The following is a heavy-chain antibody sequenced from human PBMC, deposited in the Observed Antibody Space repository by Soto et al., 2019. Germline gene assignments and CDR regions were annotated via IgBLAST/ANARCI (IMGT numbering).Heavy chain of an antibody. V-gene: IGHV1-3*01. J-gene: IGHJ6*03. D-gene: IGHD2-15*01. Sequence: QVQLVQSGAEVKKPGASVKVSCKASGYTFTSYAMHWVRQAPGQRLEWMGWINAGNGNTKYSQKFQGRVTITRDTSASTAYMELSSLRSEDTAVYYCARDLVVVAGYYYYYYMDVWGKGTTVTVSS. CDR1: GYTFTSYA. CDR3: ARDLVVVAGYYYYYYMDV. CDR2: INAGNGNT.